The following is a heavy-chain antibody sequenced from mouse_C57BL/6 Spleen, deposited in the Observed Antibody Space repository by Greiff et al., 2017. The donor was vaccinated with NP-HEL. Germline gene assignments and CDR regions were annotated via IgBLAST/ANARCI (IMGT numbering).Heavy chain of an antibody. V-gene: IGHV5-16*01. CDR1: GFSFSDYY. J-gene: IGHJ3*01. D-gene: IGHD2-5*01. CDR2: INYDGSST. Sequence: EVKLMESEGGLVQPGSSMKLSCTVSGFSFSDYYMAWVRQVPEKGLEWVANINYDGSSTYYLDFLKSRFIISRDNAKNILYLQMSSLKSEDTATYYCAREDYSSHFAYWGQGTLVTVSA. CDR3: AREDYSSHFAY.